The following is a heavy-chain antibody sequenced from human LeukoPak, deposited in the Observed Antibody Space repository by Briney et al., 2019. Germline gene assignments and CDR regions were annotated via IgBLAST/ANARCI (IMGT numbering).Heavy chain of an antibody. D-gene: IGHD6-13*01. J-gene: IGHJ4*02. CDR2: IYHSGST. CDR1: GYSISSGYY. V-gene: IGHV4-38-2*01. Sequence: PSETLFLTCAVSGYSISSGYYWGWIRQPPGKGLEWIGSIYHSGSTYYNPSLKSRVTISVDTSKNQFSLKLSSVTAADTAVYYCARPGSSWYGFDYWGQGTLVTVSS. CDR3: ARPGSSWYGFDY.